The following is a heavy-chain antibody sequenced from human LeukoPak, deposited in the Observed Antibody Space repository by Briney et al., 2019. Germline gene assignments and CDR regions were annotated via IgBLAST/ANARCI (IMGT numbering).Heavy chain of an antibody. Sequence: LETLSLTCTVSGGSISSYYWSWIRQPAGKGLKWIGRIYTSGSTNYNPSLKSRVTMSVDTSKNQFSLKLSSVTAADTAVYYCAKDGYNWIPFDDWGQGTLVAVSS. J-gene: IGHJ4*02. V-gene: IGHV4-4*07. CDR3: AKDGYNWIPFDD. CDR1: GGSISSYY. D-gene: IGHD1-20*01. CDR2: IYTSGST.